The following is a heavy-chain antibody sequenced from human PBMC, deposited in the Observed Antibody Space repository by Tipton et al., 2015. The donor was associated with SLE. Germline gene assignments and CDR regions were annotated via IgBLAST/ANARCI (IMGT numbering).Heavy chain of an antibody. V-gene: IGHV4-59*08. CDR2: IYYSGST. J-gene: IGHJ4*02. CDR3: ARHASRRSGSYNEIDY. Sequence: TLSLTCTVSGGSISSYYWSWIRQPPGKGLEWIGYIYYSGSTNYNPSLKSRATISVDTSKNQFSLKLGSVTAADTAVYYCARHASRRSGSYNEIDYWGQGTLVTVSS. CDR1: GGSISSYY. D-gene: IGHD3-10*01.